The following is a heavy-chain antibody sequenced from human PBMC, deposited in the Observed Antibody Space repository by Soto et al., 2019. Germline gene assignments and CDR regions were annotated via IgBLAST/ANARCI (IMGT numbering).Heavy chain of an antibody. CDR1: GFTVNRKA. Sequence: LRLPYGASGFTVNRKAISWVRQAPGKGLEWVSAISGSGGSTYYADSVKGRFTISRDNSKNTLYLQMNSLRAEDTAVYYCAKAIAAAFFDYWGQGTLVTVSS. CDR2: ISGSGGST. D-gene: IGHD6-13*01. J-gene: IGHJ4*02. CDR3: AKAIAAAFFDY. V-gene: IGHV3-23*01.